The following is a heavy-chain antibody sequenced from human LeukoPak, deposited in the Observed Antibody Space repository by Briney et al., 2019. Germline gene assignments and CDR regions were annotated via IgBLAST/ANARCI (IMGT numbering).Heavy chain of an antibody. J-gene: IGHJ4*02. V-gene: IGHV4-30-4*01. D-gene: IGHD3-9*01. Sequence: SQTLSLTCTVSGGSISSGDYYWSWIRQPPGKGLEWIGYIYYSGSTYYNPSLKSRITVSLDMSKNQYSLKLSSVTAADTAVYYCARDLGFFDIDYWGQGILVTVSS. CDR3: ARDLGFFDIDY. CDR1: GGSISSGDYY. CDR2: IYYSGST.